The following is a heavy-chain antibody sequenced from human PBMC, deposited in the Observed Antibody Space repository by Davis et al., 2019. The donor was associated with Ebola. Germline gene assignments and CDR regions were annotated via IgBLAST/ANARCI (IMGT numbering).Heavy chain of an antibody. V-gene: IGHV3-23*01. D-gene: IGHD6-25*01. J-gene: IGHJ5*02. Sequence: PGGSLRLSCAASGFTFSSYAMSWVRQAPGKGLEWVSAISGSGGSTYYADSVKGRFTISRDNAKNSLFLQMNSLGAEDTAVYYCAVGSGSGWFDPWGQGTLVTVSS. CDR2: ISGSGGST. CDR1: GFTFSSYA. CDR3: AVGSGSGWFDP.